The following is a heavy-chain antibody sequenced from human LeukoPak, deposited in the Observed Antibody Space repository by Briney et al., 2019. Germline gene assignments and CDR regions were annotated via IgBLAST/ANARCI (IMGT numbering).Heavy chain of an antibody. CDR1: GGSISSYY. CDR2: IYYSGST. CDR3: ARPTGWYYYDSSGYLY. V-gene: IGHV4-59*12. D-gene: IGHD3-22*01. Sequence: SETLSLTCTVSGGSISSYYWSWIRQPPGKGLEWIGYIYYSGSTNYNPSLKSRVTISIDTSKNQFSLKLSSVTAADTAVYYCARPTGWYYYDSSGYLYWGQGTLVTVSS. J-gene: IGHJ4*02.